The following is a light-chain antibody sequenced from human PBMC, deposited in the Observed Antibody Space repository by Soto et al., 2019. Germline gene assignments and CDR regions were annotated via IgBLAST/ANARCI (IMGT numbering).Light chain of an antibody. CDR3: QQSGYSTIT. J-gene: IGKJ5*01. CDR1: QSVSSSH. CDR2: AAS. Sequence: DIVLTRSPGTLSLSPGERATLSCRASQSVSSSHLAWYQHKPGQAPRLLIYAASSRATGSPDRFSGGGSGTDGTITISRLETEDGAVYYCQQSGYSTITFGQGTRLEIK. V-gene: IGKV3-20*01.